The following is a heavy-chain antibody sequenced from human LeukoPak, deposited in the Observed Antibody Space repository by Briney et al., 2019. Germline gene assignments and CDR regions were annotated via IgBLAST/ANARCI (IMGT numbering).Heavy chain of an antibody. V-gene: IGHV3-21*01. CDR3: ARGRRDTAMVSDY. Sequence: PGGSLRLSCAASGFTSDDYAMHWVRQAPGKGLEWVSSISSSSSYIYYADSVKGRFTISRDNAKNSLYLQMNSLRAEDTAVYYCARGRRDTAMVSDYWGQGTLVTVSS. CDR2: ISSSSSYI. CDR1: GFTSDDYA. J-gene: IGHJ4*02. D-gene: IGHD5-18*01.